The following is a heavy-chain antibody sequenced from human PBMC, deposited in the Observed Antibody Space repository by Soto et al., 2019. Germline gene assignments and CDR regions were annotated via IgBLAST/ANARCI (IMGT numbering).Heavy chain of an antibody. D-gene: IGHD3-3*01. J-gene: IGHJ6*02. V-gene: IGHV3-30-3*01. CDR3: ARVGTVFGVAPYGLDV. CDR1: GFTFSSYS. CDR2: ISFDGSNR. Sequence: QVQLVESGGGVVQPGRSPRLSCAASGFTFSSYSMHWVRQAPGKGLEWVAVISFDGSNRYYADSVKGRFTISRDNSKNTLYLQMNSLTVEDTAVYYCARVGTVFGVAPYGLDVWGQGNTVIVSS.